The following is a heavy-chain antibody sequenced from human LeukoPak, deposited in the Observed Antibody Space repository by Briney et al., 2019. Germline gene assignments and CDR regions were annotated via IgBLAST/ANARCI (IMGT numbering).Heavy chain of an antibody. CDR2: IYYSGST. D-gene: IGHD3-10*01. CDR3: ARVGRRGQFDY. CDR1: GGSISSHY. J-gene: IGHJ4*02. V-gene: IGHV4-59*11. Sequence: SETLSLTCTASGGSISSHYWSWIRQPPGKGLEWIGYIYYSGSTNYNPSLKSRVTISVDTSKNQFSLKLSSVTAADTAVYYCARVGRRGQFDYWGQGTLVTVSS.